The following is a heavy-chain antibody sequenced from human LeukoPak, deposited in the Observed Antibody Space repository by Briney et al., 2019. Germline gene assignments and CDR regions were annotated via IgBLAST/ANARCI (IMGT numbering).Heavy chain of an antibody. D-gene: IGHD1-1*01. CDR1: GFSVRDFW. CDR2: IKEDRTAD. J-gene: IGHJ4*02. CDR3: VRGGWELDY. V-gene: IGHV3-7*01. Sequence: GGSLRLSCAASGFSVRDFWMAWVRQAPGKGLEWVAHIKEDRTADYYVDSVKGRFSISKDDGKNSLPLQMNSLRVEDTAVYYCVRGGWELDYWGQGTLVTVSS.